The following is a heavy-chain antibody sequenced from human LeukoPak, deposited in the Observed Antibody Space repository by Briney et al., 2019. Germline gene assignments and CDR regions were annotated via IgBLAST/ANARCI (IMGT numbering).Heavy chain of an antibody. CDR2: INDSGGT. J-gene: IGHJ3*02. V-gene: IGHV4-34*01. CDR1: GGTFSGYY. D-gene: IGHD3-16*01. CDR3: ARRFIGPSASWGAFDI. Sequence: PSETLSLTCAVYGGTFSGYYWSWIRQPPGKRLEWVGEINDSGGTNYNPSLKSRVTISADKSKNQFSLKLSSVTAADTALYYCARRFIGPSASWGAFDIWGQGTMVTVSS.